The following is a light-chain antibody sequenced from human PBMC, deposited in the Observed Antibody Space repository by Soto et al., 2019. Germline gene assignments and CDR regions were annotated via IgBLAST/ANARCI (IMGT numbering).Light chain of an antibody. J-gene: IGLJ3*02. CDR3: AAWDDSLNAVV. CDR2: TDN. CDR1: TSNIGSNP. Sequence: QSVLTQPPSASGTPGQGVTISCTGSTSNIGSNPVNWYQQVPGTAPKLLIFTDNQRPSGVPDRFSGSNSGTSASLAISGLQSEDEADYYCAAWDDSLNAVVFGGGTKVTVL. V-gene: IGLV1-44*01.